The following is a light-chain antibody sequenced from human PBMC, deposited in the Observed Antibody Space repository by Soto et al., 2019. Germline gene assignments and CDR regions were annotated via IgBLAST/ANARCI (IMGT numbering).Light chain of an antibody. V-gene: IGLV2-14*03. Sequence: QSALTQPASVSRSPGQSITISCTGTSSDVGGYSYVSWYQQHPGKAPKLMIYDVSNRPSGISNRFSGSKSGNTASLTISGLQAEDEADYYCSSFTSSTTLVFGGGTQLTVL. CDR3: SSFTSSTTLV. J-gene: IGLJ2*01. CDR2: DVS. CDR1: SSDVGGYSY.